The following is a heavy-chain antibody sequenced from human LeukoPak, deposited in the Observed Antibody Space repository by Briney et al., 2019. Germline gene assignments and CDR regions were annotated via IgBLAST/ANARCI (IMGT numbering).Heavy chain of an antibody. V-gene: IGHV1-2*02. CDR3: ATLWFGELLSYYFDY. CDR2: INPNSGGT. J-gene: IGHJ4*02. CDR1: GYTFTGYY. Sequence: ASVKVSCEASGYTFTGYYMHWVRQAPGQGLEWMGWINPNSGGTNYAQKFQGRVTMTRDTSISTAYMELSRLRSDDTAVYYCATLWFGELLSYYFDYWGQGTLVTVSS. D-gene: IGHD3-10*01.